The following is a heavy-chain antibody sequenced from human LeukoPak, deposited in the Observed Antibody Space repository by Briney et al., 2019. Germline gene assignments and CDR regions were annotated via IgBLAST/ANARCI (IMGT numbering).Heavy chain of an antibody. CDR2: ISGSGGSL. V-gene: IGHV3-23*01. CDR3: AKLMGSLDAWGSFRFSFDS. D-gene: IGHD3-16*02. Sequence: GGSLRLSCAASGFTFSSYPMSWVRLAPGNGLDWVSTISGSGGSLYYADSVRGRFTISRDNSKNTLYLQMNSLRAEDTAVYYCAKLMGSLDAWGSFRFSFDSWGQGTLVTVSS. J-gene: IGHJ4*02. CDR1: GFTFSSYP.